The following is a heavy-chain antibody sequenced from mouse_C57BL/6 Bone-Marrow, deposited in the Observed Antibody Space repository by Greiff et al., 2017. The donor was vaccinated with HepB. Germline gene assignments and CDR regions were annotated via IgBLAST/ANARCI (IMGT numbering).Heavy chain of an antibody. D-gene: IGHD1-1*02. CDR3: TTTIFDV. Sequence: DVKLVESGAELVRPGASVKLSCTASGFNIKDDYMHWVKQRPEQGLEWIGWIDPENGDTEYASKFQGKATITADTSSNTAYLQLSSLTSEDTAVYYCTTTIFDVWGTGTTVTVSS. V-gene: IGHV14-4*01. CDR2: IDPENGDT. CDR1: GFNIKDDY. J-gene: IGHJ1*03.